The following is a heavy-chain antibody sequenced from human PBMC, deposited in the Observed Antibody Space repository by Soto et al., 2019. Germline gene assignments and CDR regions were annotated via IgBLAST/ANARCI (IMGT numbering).Heavy chain of an antibody. D-gene: IGHD2-21*02. CDR2: INPNSGNT. CDR1: GYTFTSYD. CDR3: ARGGRPSSSRWEVVTATLYYYYGMDV. J-gene: IGHJ6*02. V-gene: IGHV1-8*01. Sequence: ASVKVSCKXSGYTFTSYDINWVRQATGQGLEWMGWINPNSGNTGYAQKFQGRVTMTRNTSISTAYMELSSLRSEDTAVYYCARGGRPSSSRWEVVTATLYYYYGMDVWGQGTTVTVSS.